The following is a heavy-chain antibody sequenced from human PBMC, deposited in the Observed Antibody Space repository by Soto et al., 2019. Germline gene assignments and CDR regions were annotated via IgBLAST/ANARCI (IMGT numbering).Heavy chain of an antibody. CDR3: ARGVVSGFEHWYFDL. Sequence: QVQLVQSGAEVKKPGSSVKVSCRASGVSFTDHGISWLRQAPGQGLEWIGGFTPKFGTANYAPKFQGRVSITADESKTTASATLSSLRPEDTALYFCARGVVSGFEHWYFDLWGRGTLITVSS. V-gene: IGHV1-69*01. J-gene: IGHJ2*01. D-gene: IGHD5-12*01. CDR2: FTPKFGTA. CDR1: GVSFTDHG.